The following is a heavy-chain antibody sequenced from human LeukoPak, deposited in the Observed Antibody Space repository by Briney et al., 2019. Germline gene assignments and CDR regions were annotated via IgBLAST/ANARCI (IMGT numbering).Heavy chain of an antibody. CDR2: ISSSGSTI. D-gene: IGHD4-17*01. J-gene: IGHJ6*03. CDR3: AKETGDYEGFYYYYMDV. Sequence: GGSLRLSCAASGFTFSSYEMNWVRQAPGKGLEWVSYISSSGSTIYYADSVKGRFTISRDNAKNSLYLQMNSLRAEDTAVYYCAKETGDYEGFYYYYMDVWGKGTTVTVSS. V-gene: IGHV3-48*03. CDR1: GFTFSSYE.